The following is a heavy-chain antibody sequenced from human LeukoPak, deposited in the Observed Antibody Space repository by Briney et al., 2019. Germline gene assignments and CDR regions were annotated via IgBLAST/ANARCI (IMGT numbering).Heavy chain of an antibody. D-gene: IGHD6-19*01. V-gene: IGHV3-11*01. J-gene: IGHJ4*02. CDR2: ISSSGSTI. CDR1: GFTFSDYY. CDR3: ASLDRAGYSSS. Sequence: GGSLRLSCAASGFTFSDYYMSWIRQAPGKGLEWVSYISSSGSTIYYADSVKGRFTISRDNAKNSLYLQMNSLKAEDTAVYYCASLDRAGYSSSWGQGTLVTVSS.